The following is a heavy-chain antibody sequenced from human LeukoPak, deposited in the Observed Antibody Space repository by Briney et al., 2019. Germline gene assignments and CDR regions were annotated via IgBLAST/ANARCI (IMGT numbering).Heavy chain of an antibody. CDR2: INSNGDDT. V-gene: IGHV3-64*01. D-gene: IGHD3-10*01. CDR3: AKAGHYGSGSYYSDY. J-gene: IGHJ4*02. CDR1: GFTFSHYS. Sequence: GGSLRLSCAASGFTFSHYSMHWVRQAPGKGLEYVSAINSNGDDTYYANSVKGRFTISRDNSKNTLYLQMGSLRAEDMAVYYCAKAGHYGSGSYYSDYWGRGTLVTVSP.